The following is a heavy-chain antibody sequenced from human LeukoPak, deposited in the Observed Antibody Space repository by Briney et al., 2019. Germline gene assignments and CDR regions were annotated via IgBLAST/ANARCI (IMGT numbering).Heavy chain of an antibody. Sequence: SETLSLTCAVYGGSFSGYYWSWIRQPPGKGLEWIGEINHSGSTNYNPSLKSRVTISVDTSKNQFSLKLSSVTAADTAVYYCARHCTSTSCYREGQAHDAFDIWGQGTMVTVSS. CDR1: GGSFSGYY. D-gene: IGHD2-2*02. CDR3: ARHCTSTSCYREGQAHDAFDI. J-gene: IGHJ3*02. V-gene: IGHV4-34*01. CDR2: INHSGST.